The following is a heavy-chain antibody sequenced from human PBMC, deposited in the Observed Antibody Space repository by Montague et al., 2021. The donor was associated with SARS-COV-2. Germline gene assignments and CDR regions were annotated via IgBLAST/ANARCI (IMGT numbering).Heavy chain of an antibody. CDR3: ARGPGVVIILAIYYYCGMDV. CDR2: INHSGST. V-gene: IGHV4-34*01. J-gene: IGHJ6*02. CDR1: GGSFSGYY. D-gene: IGHD3-3*01. Sequence: SETLSLTCAVYGGSFSGYYWSWIRQPPGKGLEWIGEINHSGSTNYNPSLKSRVTISVDTSKNQFSLKLSSVTAADTAVYYCARGPGVVIILAIYYYCGMDVWGQGTPVTVSS.